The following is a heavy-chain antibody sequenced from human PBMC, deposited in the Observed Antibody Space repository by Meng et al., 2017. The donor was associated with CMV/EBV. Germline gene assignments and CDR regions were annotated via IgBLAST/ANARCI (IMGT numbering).Heavy chain of an antibody. J-gene: IGHJ4*02. V-gene: IGHV3-66*02. D-gene: IGHD6-13*01. CDR3: ARAGAAAAIFDY. CDR2: IYSGGST. CDR1: GFTVSSNY. Sequence: GESLKISCAASGFTVSSNYMSWVRQAPGKGLEWVSVIYSGGSTYYADSVKGRFTISRDNSKNTLYLQMNSLRAEDTAVYYCARAGAAAAIFDYWGQGTLVTVS.